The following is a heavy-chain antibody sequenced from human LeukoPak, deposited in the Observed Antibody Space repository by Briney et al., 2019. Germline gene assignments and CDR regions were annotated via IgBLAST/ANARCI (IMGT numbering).Heavy chain of an antibody. J-gene: IGHJ4*02. D-gene: IGHD3-3*01. Sequence: ASVKVSCKASGYTFTSYGISWVRQAPGQGLEWMGWISAYNGNTNYAQKLQGRVTMTTDTSTSTAYMELRSLRSDDTAVYYCARALPNYDFWSGSDYWGQGTLVTVSS. V-gene: IGHV1-18*01. CDR3: ARALPNYDFWSGSDY. CDR2: ISAYNGNT. CDR1: GYTFTSYG.